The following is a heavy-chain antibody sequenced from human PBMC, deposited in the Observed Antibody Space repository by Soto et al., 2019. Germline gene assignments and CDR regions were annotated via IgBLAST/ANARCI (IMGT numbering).Heavy chain of an antibody. Sequence: EVQLVESGGGLVQPGGSLRLSCAASGFTFSSYWMHWVRQAPGKGLGWVSRISSDGSDTTYADSVKGRFTNSRDNAKNTLLLQLNSLRAEDTAVYYCARDKVPFYGPGSFAYWGQGTLVTVSS. CDR1: GFTFSSYW. CDR2: ISSDGSDT. CDR3: ARDKVPFYGPGSFAY. J-gene: IGHJ4*02. D-gene: IGHD3-10*01. V-gene: IGHV3-74*01.